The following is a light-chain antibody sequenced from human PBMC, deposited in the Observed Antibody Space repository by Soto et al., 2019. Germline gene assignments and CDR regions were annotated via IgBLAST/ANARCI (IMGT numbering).Light chain of an antibody. J-gene: IGKJ5*01. CDR2: GAS. Sequence: IVLTQSPGTLSLSPGEGANLSCRASQSVSSNYIAWYQQRPGQTPSLLIYGASTRATGIPDRFSGSGSGTHFTLTISRLEPEDFAVFYCQQYATSVTTFGQGTRLEIK. CDR3: QQYATSVTT. V-gene: IGKV3-20*01. CDR1: QSVSSNY.